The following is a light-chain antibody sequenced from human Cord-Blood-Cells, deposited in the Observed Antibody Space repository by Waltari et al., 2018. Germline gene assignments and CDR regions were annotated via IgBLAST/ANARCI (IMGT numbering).Light chain of an antibody. CDR1: QSVLYSSNNKNY. J-gene: IGKJ3*01. V-gene: IGKV4-1*01. Sequence: DIVMTQSPDSLAVSLGERAXINXXSSQSVLYSSNNKNYLAWYQQKPGQPPKLLIYWASTRESGVPDRFSGSGSGTDFTLTISSLQAEDVAVYYCQQYYSTPFTFGPGTKVDIK. CDR3: QQYYSTPFT. CDR2: WAS.